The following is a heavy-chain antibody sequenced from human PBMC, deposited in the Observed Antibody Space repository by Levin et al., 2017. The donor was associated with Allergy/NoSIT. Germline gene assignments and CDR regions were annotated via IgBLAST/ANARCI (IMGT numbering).Heavy chain of an antibody. CDR3: VRGGAWHQDFDY. Sequence: GGSLRLSCAASGFKFSDYYMSWIRQAPGKGLEWVSYISNSGGTIYYADSVNGRFTISRDNAKNSLYLQLNNLRADETAMYYRVRGGAWHQDFDYWGQGTLITVSS. V-gene: IGHV3-11*01. CDR1: GFKFSDYY. D-gene: IGHD4/OR15-4a*01. CDR2: ISNSGGTI. J-gene: IGHJ4*02.